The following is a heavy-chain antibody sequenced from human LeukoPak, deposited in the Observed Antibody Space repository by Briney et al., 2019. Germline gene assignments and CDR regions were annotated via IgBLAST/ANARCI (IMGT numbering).Heavy chain of an antibody. CDR2: ISRDGSDK. Sequence: GGSLRLSCAASGFTLNPYVMYWVRQAPGKGLEWVAVISRDGSDKRYADSVKGRFTISRDHSQNTLYLQMNSLRAEDTAVYYCAKTRPLDSSSWSHGDYWGQGTLVTVSS. V-gene: IGHV3-30-3*02. D-gene: IGHD6-13*01. CDR1: GFTLNPYV. J-gene: IGHJ4*02. CDR3: AKTRPLDSSSWSHGDY.